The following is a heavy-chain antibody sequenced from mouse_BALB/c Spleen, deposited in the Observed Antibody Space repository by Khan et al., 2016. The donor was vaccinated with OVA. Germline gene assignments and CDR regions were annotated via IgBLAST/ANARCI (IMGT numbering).Heavy chain of an antibody. CDR3: SREWGLYRYAWFAY. CDR2: ISDGGTYT. V-gene: IGHV5-4*02. CDR1: GFTFSDYY. J-gene: IGHJ3*01. D-gene: IGHD2-14*01. Sequence: EVELVESGGGLVKPGGSLKLSCAASGFTFSDYYMYWVRQTPEKRLEWVATISDGGTYTYYPDRVKGRFTISRDNAKNNLYLQMSSLKSEDAAMYYCSREWGLYRYAWFAYWGQGTLVTVSA.